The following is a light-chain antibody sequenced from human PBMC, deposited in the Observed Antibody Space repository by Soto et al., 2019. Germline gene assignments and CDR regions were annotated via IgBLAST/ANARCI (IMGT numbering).Light chain of an antibody. CDR3: QKYSSAHT. V-gene: IGKV1-5*01. CDR2: DAS. Sequence: DIQMTQSPSTLSASVRHRLTITFRASQSISSWVSWYQQKRGKAPKLLIYDASSLESGVPSRFSGSGSGTEFTLTISSLQAEDVATYYCQKYSSAHTFGQGTKVDI. J-gene: IGKJ1*01. CDR1: QSISSW.